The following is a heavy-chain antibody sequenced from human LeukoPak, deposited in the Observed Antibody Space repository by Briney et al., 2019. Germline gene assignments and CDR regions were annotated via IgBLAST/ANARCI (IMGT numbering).Heavy chain of an antibody. D-gene: IGHD6-13*01. CDR3: ARDAAAAPGASDI. CDR2: ISSSSSYI. CDR1: GFTFSSYS. Sequence: PGGSLRLSCAASGFTFSSYSMNWVRQAPGKGLEWVSSISSSSSYIYYADSVKGRFTISRDNAKNSLYLQMNSLRAGDTAVYYCARDAAAAPGASDIWGQGTMVTVSS. J-gene: IGHJ3*02. V-gene: IGHV3-21*01.